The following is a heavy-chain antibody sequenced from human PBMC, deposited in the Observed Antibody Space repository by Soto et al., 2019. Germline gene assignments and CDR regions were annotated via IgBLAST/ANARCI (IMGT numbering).Heavy chain of an antibody. CDR2: INHSGST. CDR3: ANDSDLLPLDI. J-gene: IGHJ3*02. D-gene: IGHD1-1*01. Sequence: SETLSLTCAVYGGSFSGYYWSWIRQPPGKGLEWIGEINHSGSTNYNPSLKSRVTISVDTSKDQFSLKLSSVTAADTAVYYCANDSDLLPLDIWGQGTMVTVS. V-gene: IGHV4-34*01. CDR1: GGSFSGYY.